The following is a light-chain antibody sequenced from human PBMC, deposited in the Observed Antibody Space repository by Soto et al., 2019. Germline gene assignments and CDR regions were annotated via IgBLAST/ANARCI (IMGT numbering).Light chain of an antibody. V-gene: IGKV3-15*01. J-gene: IGKJ1*01. CDR1: QSIRSN. CDR3: QQYNNWPRM. CDR2: GAS. Sequence: EIVMTQAPATLSVSPGERATLSCRASQSIRSNLAWYQQKPGQAPRLLMYGASTRATGVPARFSGSGSGTDFTLTISSMQSEDFAVYYCQQYNNWPRMFGQGTKGDIK.